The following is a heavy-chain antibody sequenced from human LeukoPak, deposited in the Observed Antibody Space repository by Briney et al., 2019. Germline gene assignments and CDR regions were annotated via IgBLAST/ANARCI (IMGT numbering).Heavy chain of an antibody. J-gene: IGHJ4*02. CDR3: AKTFLTRTYCGGDCAFDS. CDR2: ISGSGDNT. CDR1: GFTFSTYV. Sequence: GGSLRLSCAASGFTFSTYVMSWVRQAPGKGLEWVSGISGSGDNTYYADSVKGRFTISRDNSKNTLYLQMNRLRAEDTAVYYCAKTFLTRTYCGGDCAFDSWGQGTLVTVSS. D-gene: IGHD2-21*02. V-gene: IGHV3-23*01.